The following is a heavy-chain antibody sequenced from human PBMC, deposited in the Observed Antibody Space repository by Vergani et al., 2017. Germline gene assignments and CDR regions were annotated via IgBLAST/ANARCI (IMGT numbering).Heavy chain of an antibody. Sequence: EVQLVESGGGLVKPGGSLRLSCAASGFTFSSYSMNWVRQAPGKGLEWVSSISSSSTYIYYADSVKGRFTISRDNAKNSLYLQMNSLRAEDTALYYCAKSNWNYAWFDPWGQGTLVTVSS. D-gene: IGHD1-7*01. V-gene: IGHV3-21*04. J-gene: IGHJ5*02. CDR2: ISSSSTYI. CDR1: GFTFSSYS. CDR3: AKSNWNYAWFDP.